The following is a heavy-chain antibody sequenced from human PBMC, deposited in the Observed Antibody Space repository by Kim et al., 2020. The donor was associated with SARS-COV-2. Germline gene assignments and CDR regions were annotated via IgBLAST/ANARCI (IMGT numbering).Heavy chain of an antibody. CDR2: IYYSVST. Sequence: SETLSLTCTVSGGSISSGGYHWSWIRQHPGKGLEWIGYIYYSVSTYYTPSLKSRVTISLDTSKNQFSLKLSSVTAADTAVYYCARATSAALGHFDYWGQG. D-gene: IGHD3-10*01. V-gene: IGHV4-31*03. CDR3: ARATSAALGHFDY. CDR1: GGSISSGGYH. J-gene: IGHJ4*02.